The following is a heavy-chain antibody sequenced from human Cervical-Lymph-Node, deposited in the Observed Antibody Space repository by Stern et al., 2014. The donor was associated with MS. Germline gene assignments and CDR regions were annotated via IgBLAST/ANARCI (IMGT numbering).Heavy chain of an antibody. Sequence: EVQLVESGGGLVQPGGSLRLSCAASGFSFGTSWMSWVRQAPGRGLECVANIRQDGREKFYVDSVKGRFTISRDNAKNSLYLQMNSLTVADTAVYYCARDRRAFLDYWGQGTQVAVSS. J-gene: IGHJ4*02. V-gene: IGHV3-7*01. D-gene: IGHD2/OR15-2a*01. CDR1: GFSFGTSW. CDR3: ARDRRAFLDY. CDR2: IRQDGREK.